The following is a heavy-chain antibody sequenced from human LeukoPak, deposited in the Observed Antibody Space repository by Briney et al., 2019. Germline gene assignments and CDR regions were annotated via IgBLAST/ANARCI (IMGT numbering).Heavy chain of an antibody. D-gene: IGHD3-9*01. CDR2: INAYNDNT. CDR1: GYTFTSYG. Sequence: ASVKVSCKASGYTFTSYGISWVRQAPGQGLEWMGWINAYNDNTNYAQKFQGRVTMTTDTSTSTAYMELRSLRSDDTAVFYCARGSGDDILDYWGQGTLVTDSS. J-gene: IGHJ4*02. CDR3: ARGSGDDILDY. V-gene: IGHV1-18*01.